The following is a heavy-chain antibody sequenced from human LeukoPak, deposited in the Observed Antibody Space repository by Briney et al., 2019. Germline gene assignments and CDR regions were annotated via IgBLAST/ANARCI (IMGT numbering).Heavy chain of an antibody. V-gene: IGHV4-39*01. CDR2: IYYSGST. CDR3: ARHGLTHWFDP. Sequence: SETLSLTCTVSGGSISSSSYYWGWIRQPPGKGLEWIGSIYYSGSTYYNPSLKSRVTISVDTSKDQFPLKLSSVTAADTAVYYCARHGLTHWFDPWGQGTLVTVSS. CDR1: GGSISSSSYY. D-gene: IGHD3-9*01. J-gene: IGHJ5*02.